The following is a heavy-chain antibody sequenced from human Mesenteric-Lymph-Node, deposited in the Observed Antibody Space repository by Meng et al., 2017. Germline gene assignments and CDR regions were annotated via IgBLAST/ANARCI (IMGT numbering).Heavy chain of an antibody. V-gene: IGHV3-23*01. CDR2: IADTT. CDR3: SREGPDSSRWRLTDY. J-gene: IGHJ4*02. D-gene: IGHD6-13*01. CDR1: GFTFSSYW. Sequence: GESLKISCAASGFTFSSYWMHWVRQAPGKGLEWVSAIADTTFYAESVKGRFTISRDNSKNTLYLQLDSLRAEDTAVYYCSREGPDSSRWRLTDYWGQGTLVTVSS.